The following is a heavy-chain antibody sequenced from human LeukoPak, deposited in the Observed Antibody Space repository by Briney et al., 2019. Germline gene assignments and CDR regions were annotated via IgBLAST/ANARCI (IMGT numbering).Heavy chain of an antibody. Sequence: SQTLSLTCTVSGGSISSYYWSWIRQPPGKGLEWIGYIYYSGSTNYNPSLKSRVTISVDTSKNQFSLKLSSVTAADTAVYYCARKRVTMVRGVPLNWFDPWGQGTLVTVSS. D-gene: IGHD3-10*01. CDR1: GGSISSYY. CDR2: IYYSGST. CDR3: ARKRVTMVRGVPLNWFDP. V-gene: IGHV4-59*01. J-gene: IGHJ5*02.